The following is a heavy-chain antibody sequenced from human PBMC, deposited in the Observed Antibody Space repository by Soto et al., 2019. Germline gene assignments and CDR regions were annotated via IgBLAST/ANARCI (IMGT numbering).Heavy chain of an antibody. Sequence: AETLSVTCTVSGGSISRYYWGGIRRPAGKGLEWIGRIYTSGSTNYTHSTQSRETMSVDTSKNQFSLKLSSVTAADTAVYYCARDLSIAAAGSNYYYYYYGMDVWGQGTTVTVS. CDR1: GGSISRYY. D-gene: IGHD6-13*01. J-gene: IGHJ6*02. V-gene: IGHV4-4*07. CDR3: ARDLSIAAAGSNYYYYYYGMDV. CDR2: IYTSGST.